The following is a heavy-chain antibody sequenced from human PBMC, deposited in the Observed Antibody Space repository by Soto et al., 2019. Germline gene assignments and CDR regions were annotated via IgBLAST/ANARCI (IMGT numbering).Heavy chain of an antibody. Sequence: GGSLRLSCAASGFTFSSYAMSWVRQAPGKGLEWVSAISGSGGSTYYADSVKGRFTISRDNSKNTLYLQMNSLRAEDTAVYYCAGILYNWNDPRGYWGQGTLVTVSS. D-gene: IGHD1-1*01. CDR3: AGILYNWNDPRGY. V-gene: IGHV3-23*01. CDR1: GFTFSSYA. CDR2: ISGSGGST. J-gene: IGHJ4*02.